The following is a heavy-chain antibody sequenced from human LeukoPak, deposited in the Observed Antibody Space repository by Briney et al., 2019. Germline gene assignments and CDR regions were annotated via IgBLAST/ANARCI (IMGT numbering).Heavy chain of an antibody. J-gene: IGHJ6*03. CDR1: GFTFNNYW. D-gene: IGHD6-13*01. Sequence: GGFLRLSCAASGFTFNNYWMHWVRQAPGKGLVWVARTNTHGTSANYADSVKGRFIISRDNANNTLYLQMNGLRDEDTGVYYALAGYYYYYMDVWGKGTTVTVSS. CDR3: LAGYYYYYMDV. V-gene: IGHV3-74*01. CDR2: TNTHGTSA.